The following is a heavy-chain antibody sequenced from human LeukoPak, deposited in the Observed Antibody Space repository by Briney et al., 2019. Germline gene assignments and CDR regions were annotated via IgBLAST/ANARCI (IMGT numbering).Heavy chain of an antibody. J-gene: IGHJ4*02. D-gene: IGHD4-23*01. CDR2: INHSGST. V-gene: IGHV4-34*01. CDR3: ARATVVNPFDY. Sequence: SETLSLTCAVYGGSFSGYYWGWIRQPPGQGLEWSGEINHSGSTNYKQSLKSRVTISVDTSKTQFSLKLSSVTAADTAVYYCARATVVNPFDYWGQGTLVTVSS. CDR1: GGSFSGYY.